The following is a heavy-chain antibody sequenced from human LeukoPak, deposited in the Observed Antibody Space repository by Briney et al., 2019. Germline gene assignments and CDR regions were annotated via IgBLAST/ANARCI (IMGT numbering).Heavy chain of an antibody. CDR2: INHSGST. CDR1: GGSFSGYY. D-gene: IGHD3-10*01. Sequence: SETLSLTCAVYGGSFSGYYWSWIRQPPGKGLEWIGEINHSGSTNYNPSLKSRVTISVDTSKNQFSLKLSSVTAADTAVYYCARGSMVRGAARGWGRGTLVTVSS. V-gene: IGHV4-34*01. CDR3: ARGSMVRGAARG. J-gene: IGHJ2*01.